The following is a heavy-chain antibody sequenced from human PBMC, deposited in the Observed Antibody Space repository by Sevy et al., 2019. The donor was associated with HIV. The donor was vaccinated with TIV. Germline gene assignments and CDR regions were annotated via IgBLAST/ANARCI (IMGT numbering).Heavy chain of an antibody. CDR1: GFTFSSYG. V-gene: IGHV3-30*18. Sequence: GGSLRLSCAASGFTFSSYGMHWVRQAPGKGLEWVAVISYDGSNKYYADSVKGQFTISRDNSKNTLYLQMNSLRAEDTAVYYCAKDQDVDTAMVRDYYYGMDVWGQGTTVTVSS. CDR3: AKDQDVDTAMVRDYYYGMDV. D-gene: IGHD5-18*01. J-gene: IGHJ6*02. CDR2: ISYDGSNK.